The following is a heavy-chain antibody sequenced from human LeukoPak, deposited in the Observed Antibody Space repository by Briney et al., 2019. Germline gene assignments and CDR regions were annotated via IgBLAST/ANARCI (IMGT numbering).Heavy chain of an antibody. D-gene: IGHD5-12*01. CDR1: GFTFSTYW. CDR2: INPDGTTT. V-gene: IGHV3-74*01. J-gene: IGHJ6*03. CDR3: AKVVATDYYYYMDV. Sequence: GGSLRLSCAASGFTFSTYWMHWVRQAPGKGLVWVSRINPDGTTTSYADSVKGRFTISRYNAKDTVYLQMNSLRAEDTAVYYCAKVVATDYYYYMDVWGKGTTVTVSS.